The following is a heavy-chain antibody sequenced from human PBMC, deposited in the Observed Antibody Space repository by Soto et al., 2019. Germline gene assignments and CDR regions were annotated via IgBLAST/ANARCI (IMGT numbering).Heavy chain of an antibody. CDR1: GYTFTSYA. J-gene: IGHJ4*02. CDR2: INAGNGNT. CDR3: AREYCTNGVCYDWTFDY. D-gene: IGHD2-8*01. Sequence: AASVKVSCKASGYTFTSYAMHWVRQAPGQRLEWMGWINAGNGNTKYSQKFQGRVTITRDTSASTAYMELSSLRSEDTAVYYCAREYCTNGVCYDWTFDYWGQGTLVTVSS. V-gene: IGHV1-3*01.